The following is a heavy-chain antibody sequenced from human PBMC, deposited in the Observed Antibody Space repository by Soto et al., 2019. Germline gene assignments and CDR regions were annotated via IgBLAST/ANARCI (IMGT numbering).Heavy chain of an antibody. V-gene: IGHV4-34*01. CDR2: IHHSGSI. CDR3: ARVGPPADP. CDR1: GGSFSGYY. J-gene: IGHJ5*02. Sequence: SETLSLTCAVYGGSFSGYYWTWIRQPPGKGLEWIGEIHHSGSINYNPSFKSRATISVDTSKNQFSLNLISVTAADTAVYYCARVGPPADPWGQGTLVTVSS.